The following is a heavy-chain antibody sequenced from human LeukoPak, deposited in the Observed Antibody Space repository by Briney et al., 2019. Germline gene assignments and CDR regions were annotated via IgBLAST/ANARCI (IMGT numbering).Heavy chain of an antibody. J-gene: IGHJ5*02. CDR1: GYTFTAYY. Sequence: ASVKVSCTASGYTFTAYYMNWVRQAPGQGLEWLGWINPNSGDTKYPQKFRGRVTMTRDTSINTAYMELNRVTSDDTAVYYCARGGEDSIGDWGNWFDPWGQGTLVTVSS. CDR2: INPNSGDT. D-gene: IGHD3-10*01. CDR3: ARGGEDSIGDWGNWFDP. V-gene: IGHV1-2*02.